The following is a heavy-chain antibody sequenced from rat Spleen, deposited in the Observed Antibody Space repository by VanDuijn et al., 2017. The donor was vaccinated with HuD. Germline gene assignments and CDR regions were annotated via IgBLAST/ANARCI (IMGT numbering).Heavy chain of an antibody. CDR3: AEMREGAY. D-gene: IGHD1-11*01. Sequence: QVQLKESGPGLVQPSQTLSLTCTVSGFSLTSYHVSWVRQPPGKSLVWMGTIWAGGGTNYNSAVQSRLSISRDTSKSQVFLTMNSLQTDDTAVYYCAEMREGAYWGQGTLVTVSS. CDR2: IWAGGGT. J-gene: IGHJ3*01. CDR1: GFSLTSYH. V-gene: IGHV2S61*01.